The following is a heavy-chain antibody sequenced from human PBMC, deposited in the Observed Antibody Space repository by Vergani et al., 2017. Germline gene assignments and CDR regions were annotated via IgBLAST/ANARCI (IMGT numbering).Heavy chain of an antibody. Sequence: QVQLVQSGAEVKKPGASVKVSCKASGYTFTSYGISWVRQAPGQGLEWMGWISAYNGNTNYAQKLQCRVTMTTDTSTSTAYMELRSLRSDDTAVYYCARDPHIAVAGIAKYGMDVWGQGTTVTVSS. J-gene: IGHJ6*02. CDR1: GYTFTSYG. CDR2: ISAYNGNT. D-gene: IGHD6-19*01. CDR3: ARDPHIAVAGIAKYGMDV. V-gene: IGHV1-18*01.